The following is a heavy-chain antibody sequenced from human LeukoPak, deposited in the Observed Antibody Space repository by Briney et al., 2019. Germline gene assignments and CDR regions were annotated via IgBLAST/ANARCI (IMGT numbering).Heavy chain of an antibody. CDR1: GDSVSSNSAA. CDR2: TYYKSKLYN. CDR3: ATEWDLGPNWFDP. J-gene: IGHJ5*02. Sequence: SQTLSLTCAISGDSVSSNSAAWHWIRQSPSRGLEWLGRTYYKSKLYNDYAVSVKSQITINPDTSKNQFSLQLNSVTPEDTAVYYCATEWDLGPNWFDPWGQGTLVTVSS. D-gene: IGHD1-26*01. V-gene: IGHV6-1*01.